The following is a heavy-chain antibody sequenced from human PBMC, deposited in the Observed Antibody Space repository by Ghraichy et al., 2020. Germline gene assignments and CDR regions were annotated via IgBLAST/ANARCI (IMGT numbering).Heavy chain of an antibody. CDR1: GYIFTTYG. CDR3: ARRHEQWLTLDD. V-gene: IGHV1-18*01. CDR2: ITANNGVR. J-gene: IGHJ4*02. Sequence: GESLNISCKTSGYIFTTYGIAWVRRAPGRGLEWIGWITANNGVRNYAPKFRGRVTLTTDSSTDTAFLEVRSLKSDDTAVYYCARRHEQWLTLDDWGQGTLVNVSS. D-gene: IGHD6-19*01.